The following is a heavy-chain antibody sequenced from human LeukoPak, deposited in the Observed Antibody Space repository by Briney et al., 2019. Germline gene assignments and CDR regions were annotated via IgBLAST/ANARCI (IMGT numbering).Heavy chain of an antibody. CDR1: GYTFTSYD. J-gene: IGHJ4*02. V-gene: IGHV1-8*01. Sequence: ASVKVSCKASGYTFTSYDINWVRQATGQGLEWMGWMNPNSGNTGYAQKFQGRVTMTRNTSISTAYMELSSLRSEDTAVYYCARGPVRSPTYYYDRSGYSFVWGQGTLVTVSS. D-gene: IGHD3-22*01. CDR2: MNPNSGNT. CDR3: ARGPVRSPTYYYDRSGYSFV.